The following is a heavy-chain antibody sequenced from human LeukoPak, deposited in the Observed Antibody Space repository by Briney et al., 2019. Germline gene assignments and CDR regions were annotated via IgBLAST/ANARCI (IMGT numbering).Heavy chain of an antibody. V-gene: IGHV3-7*01. D-gene: IGHD3-10*01. CDR2: IKQDGSEK. CDR1: EFTFSSYW. Sequence: GGSLRLSCAASEFTFSSYWMSWVRQAPGKGLEWVANIKQDGSEKYYVDSVKGRFTISRDNAKNSLYLQMNSLRAEDTAVYYCAIGELAFDYWGQGTLVTVSS. CDR3: AIGELAFDY. J-gene: IGHJ4*02.